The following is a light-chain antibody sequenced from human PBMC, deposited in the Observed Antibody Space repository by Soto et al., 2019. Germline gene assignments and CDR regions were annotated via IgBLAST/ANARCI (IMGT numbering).Light chain of an antibody. CDR2: DNN. Sequence: QSVLTQPPSASGTPGQRVTIPCSGSSPNVGSHTVNWYQQVPGTAPKLLIYDNNRRPSGVPDRFPGSKSATSASLAISGLQSDDEADYYCAAWDDSLNGVFGGGTKLTVL. CDR1: SPNVGSHT. V-gene: IGLV1-44*01. CDR3: AAWDDSLNGV. J-gene: IGLJ2*01.